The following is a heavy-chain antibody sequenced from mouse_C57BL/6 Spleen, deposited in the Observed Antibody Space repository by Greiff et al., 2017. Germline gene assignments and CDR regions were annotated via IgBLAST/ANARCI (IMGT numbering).Heavy chain of an antibody. CDR1: GYTFTDYE. CDR2: IDPETGGT. J-gene: IGHJ2*01. Sequence: QVQLQQSGAELVRPGASVTLSCKASGYTFTDYEMHWVKQTPVHGLEWIGAIDPETGGTAYNQKFKGKAILTADKAYSTAYMELRSLTSEDSAVYYCTRSQGDSYFGYRGQGTTLTVAS. D-gene: IGHD2-13*01. V-gene: IGHV1-15*01. CDR3: TRSQGDSYFGY.